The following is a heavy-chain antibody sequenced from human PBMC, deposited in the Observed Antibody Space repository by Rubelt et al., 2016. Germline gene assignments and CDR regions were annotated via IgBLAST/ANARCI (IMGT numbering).Heavy chain of an antibody. CDR3: ARGRFLEWLPPDY. J-gene: IGHJ4*02. CDR1: GGSISSSSYY. Sequence: QVQLQESGPGLVKPSETLSLTCTVSGGSISSSSYYWGWIRQPPGKGLEWIGSIYYSGSTYYNPSLKSRVTISVDTSKTQFSLRLSSVTAADTAVYYCARGRFLEWLPPDYWGQGTLVTVSS. CDR2: IYYSGST. V-gene: IGHV4-39*01. D-gene: IGHD3-3*01.